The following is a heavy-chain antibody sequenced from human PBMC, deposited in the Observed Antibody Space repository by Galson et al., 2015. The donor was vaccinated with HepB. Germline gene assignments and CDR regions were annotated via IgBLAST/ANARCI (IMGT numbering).Heavy chain of an antibody. V-gene: IGHV3-33*01. J-gene: IGHJ4*02. CDR2: IWDDGSNK. D-gene: IGHD6-19*01. Sequence: SLRLSCAASGFTFSSYGMHWVRQAPGKGLEWVAVIWDDGSNKYYADSVKGRFTISRDNSKNTLDLQMNSLRAEDTAVYYCARDQRGGSSGWYDYWGQGTLVTVSS. CDR3: ARDQRGGSSGWYDY. CDR1: GFTFSSYG.